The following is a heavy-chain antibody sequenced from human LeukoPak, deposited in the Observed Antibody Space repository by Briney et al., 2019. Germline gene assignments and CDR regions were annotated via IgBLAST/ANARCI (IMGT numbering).Heavy chain of an antibody. CDR3: ARVIGGSSADY. Sequence: GASVKVPCKASGYTVTGNYIHWIRQAPGQGLEWVGWINPKNGGTDYAQQFQGRVTMTRDTSITTAYMDLSSLRSEDTAVYYCARVIGGSSADYWGQGTLVTVSS. CDR1: GYTVTGNY. CDR2: INPKNGGT. D-gene: IGHD4-23*01. J-gene: IGHJ4*02. V-gene: IGHV1-2*02.